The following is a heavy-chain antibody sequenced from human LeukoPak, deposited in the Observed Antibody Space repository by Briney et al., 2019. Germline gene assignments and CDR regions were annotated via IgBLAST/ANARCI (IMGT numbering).Heavy chain of an antibody. D-gene: IGHD3-22*01. CDR3: ETYDGAGRDF. CDR1: GFTFSRYS. CDR2: ISTGSTYI. J-gene: IGHJ4*02. Sequence: GGSLRLFCTASGFTFSRYSMNWVRQAPGKGLQWISSISTGSTYINYADSVKGRFTISRDNAKNSLFLQWNSLSAEDTAVYNCETYDGAGRDFWRQGTLVAVSS. V-gene: IGHV3-21*01.